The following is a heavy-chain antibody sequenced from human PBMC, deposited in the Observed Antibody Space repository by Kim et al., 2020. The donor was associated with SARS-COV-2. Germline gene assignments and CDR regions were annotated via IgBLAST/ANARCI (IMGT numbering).Heavy chain of an antibody. CDR3: AREWGYCSGGSCAFSGVDV. J-gene: IGHJ6*02. D-gene: IGHD2-15*01. Sequence: SETLSLTCAVYGGSFSDYYWSWIRQPPGKGLEWIGEINHSGSTNYNPSLKSRVTISIDTSKNQLTLKLSSVTAADTAVYYCAREWGYCSGGSCAFSGVDVWGQGTTVTVSS. V-gene: IGHV4-34*01. CDR2: INHSGST. CDR1: GGSFSDYY.